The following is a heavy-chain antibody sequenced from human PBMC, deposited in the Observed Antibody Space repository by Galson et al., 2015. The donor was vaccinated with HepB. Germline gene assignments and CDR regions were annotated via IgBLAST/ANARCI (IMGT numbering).Heavy chain of an antibody. J-gene: IGHJ4*02. D-gene: IGHD1-26*01. CDR3: VRDSYSGTSSDC. Sequence: SLRLSCAGSGFTFSSYNMHWVRQAPGKGLESVSSLSSSNNYIYYADSVKGRFAISRDNAKNSLYLQMNSLRDEDTAVYYCVRDSYSGTSSDCWGQGTLVTVSS. V-gene: IGHV3-21*01. CDR2: LSSSNNYI. CDR1: GFTFSSYN.